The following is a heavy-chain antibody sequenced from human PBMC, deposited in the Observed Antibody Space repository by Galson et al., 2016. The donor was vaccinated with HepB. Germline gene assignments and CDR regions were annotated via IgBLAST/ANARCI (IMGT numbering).Heavy chain of an antibody. D-gene: IGHD6-13*01. J-gene: IGHJ6*02. CDR3: ARDRPTMYSNSWAYYYYGMDV. CDR2: ISSRSNTI. Sequence: SLRLSCAASGFTFSGYGMNWVRQAPGKGLEWISYISSRSNTIYYADSMKGRFSISRDTAKNSLYLQMNSLRDEDTAVYYCARDRPTMYSNSWAYYYYGMDVWGQGTTVTVSS. V-gene: IGHV3-48*02. CDR1: GFTFSGYG.